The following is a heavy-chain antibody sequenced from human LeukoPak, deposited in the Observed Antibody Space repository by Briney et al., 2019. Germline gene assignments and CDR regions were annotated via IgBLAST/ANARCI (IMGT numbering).Heavy chain of an antibody. V-gene: IGHV3-66*01. CDR1: GFTVSSNY. CDR3: ARVTAARHFDC. J-gene: IGHJ4*02. CDR2: IYSDGST. Sequence: GGSLRLSCAASGFTVSSNYMSWVRQAPGKGLEWVSFIYSDGSTYYADSVKGRFTISKDNSKNTMFLQMNSLRAEDTAVYYCARVTAARHFDCWGQGTLVTVSS. D-gene: IGHD6-6*01.